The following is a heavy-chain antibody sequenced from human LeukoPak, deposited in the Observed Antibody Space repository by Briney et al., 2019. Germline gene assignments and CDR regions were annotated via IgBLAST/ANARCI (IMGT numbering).Heavy chain of an antibody. CDR3: ATYSYPYGLQI. V-gene: IGHV4-61*01. J-gene: IGHJ6*02. Sequence: ASETLSLTCTISGGSIIISIMWNWIRQSPGKGLELIGHITYSGNTDYSPSLRSRVSISLDTSKRQFSLRLTSVTAADTAVYYCATYSYPYGLQIWGQGTTVTVSS. CDR2: ITYSGNT. CDR1: GGSIIISIM. D-gene: IGHD2-21*01.